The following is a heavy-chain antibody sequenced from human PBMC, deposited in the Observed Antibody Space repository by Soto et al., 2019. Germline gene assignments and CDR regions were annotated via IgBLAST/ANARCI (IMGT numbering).Heavy chain of an antibody. J-gene: IGHJ6*02. D-gene: IGHD1-26*01. V-gene: IGHV1-18*01. CDR2: ISVYNGNT. CDR1: GYTLTTYG. CDR3: ARVIGAKELHGMDV. Sequence: QVQLVQSGAEVKNPEASVKVSCKASGYTLTTYGISWVRQAPGQGLEWMGWISVYNGNTNYAQKVQGRVTITTDTSTSTAYMELRSLKSDDTAVYYCARVIGAKELHGMDVWGQGTPVTVSS.